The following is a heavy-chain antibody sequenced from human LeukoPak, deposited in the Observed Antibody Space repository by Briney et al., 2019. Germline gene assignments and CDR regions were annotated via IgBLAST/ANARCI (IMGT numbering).Heavy chain of an antibody. V-gene: IGHV3-23*01. CDR2: ISGSGGST. Sequence: SGGSLRLSCAASGFTFSTYVMNWVRQAPGKGLEWVSAISGSGGSTYYADSVKGRFTISRDNSKTTLYLQMNSLRAEDTAVYYCAKEGSWAAASYSFDYWGQGTLVTVSS. J-gene: IGHJ4*02. D-gene: IGHD6-13*01. CDR3: AKEGSWAAASYSFDY. CDR1: GFTFSTYV.